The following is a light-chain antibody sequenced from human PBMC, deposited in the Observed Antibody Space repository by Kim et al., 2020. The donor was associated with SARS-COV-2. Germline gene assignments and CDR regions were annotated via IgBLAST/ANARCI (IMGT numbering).Light chain of an antibody. J-gene: IGKJ4*01. CDR3: QQRSNWPPDLT. CDR1: QSVSSY. Sequence: PGERATLSCRASQSVSSYLAWYQQKPGQAPRLLISETSNRATGTPARFSGSGSGTDFTLTISSLEPEDFAVYYCQQRSNWPPDLTFGGGTKVDIK. CDR2: ETS. V-gene: IGKV3-11*01.